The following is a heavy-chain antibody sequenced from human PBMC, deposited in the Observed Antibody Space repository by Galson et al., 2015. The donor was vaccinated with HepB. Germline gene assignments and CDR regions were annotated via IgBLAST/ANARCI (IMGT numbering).Heavy chain of an antibody. CDR2: IKQDGSEK. D-gene: IGHD3-22*01. V-gene: IGHV3-7*03. CDR1: GFTFSSYW. CDR3: ARVREVYYYDSSGHRDYYFDY. Sequence: LRLSCAASGFTFSSYWMSWVRQAPGKGLEWVANIKQDGSEKYYVDSVKGRFTISRDNAKNSLYLQMNSLRAEDTAVYYCARVREVYYYDSSGHRDYYFDYWGQGTLVTVSS. J-gene: IGHJ4*02.